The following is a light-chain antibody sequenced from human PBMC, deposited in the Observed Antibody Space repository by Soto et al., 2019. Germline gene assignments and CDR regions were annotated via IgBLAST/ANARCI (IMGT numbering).Light chain of an antibody. CDR2: DVS. J-gene: IGKJ1*01. CDR1: QSVNSY. Sequence: EIVLTQSPATLSLSPGERATLSCRASQSVNSYFAWYQQKPGQAPRLLIYDVSNRATGIPARFSGSGSGTVSTLTISSLEHEDFADYYCQHRSNWPPWTFRQATKVEIK. CDR3: QHRSNWPPWT. V-gene: IGKV3-11*01.